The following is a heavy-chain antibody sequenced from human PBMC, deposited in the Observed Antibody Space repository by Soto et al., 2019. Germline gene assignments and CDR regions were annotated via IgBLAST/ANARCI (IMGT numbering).Heavy chain of an antibody. D-gene: IGHD3-10*01. V-gene: IGHV4-31*03. CDR3: ARAPGSLWFGELSAGFDY. Sequence: SETLSLTCTVSGGSISSGGYYWSWIRQHPGKGLEWIGYIYYSGSTYYNPSLKSRVTISVDTSKNQFSLKLSSVTAADTAVYYCARAPGSLWFGELSAGFDYWGQGTLVTVSS. CDR1: GGSISSGGYY. CDR2: IYYSGST. J-gene: IGHJ4*02.